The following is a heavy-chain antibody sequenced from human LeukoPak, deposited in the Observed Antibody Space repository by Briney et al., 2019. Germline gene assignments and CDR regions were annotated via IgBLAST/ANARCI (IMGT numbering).Heavy chain of an antibody. D-gene: IGHD5-12*01. J-gene: IGHJ4*02. CDR2: IYTSGST. Sequence: PSETLSLTCTVSGGSISSGSYYWSWIRQPAGKGLEWIGRIYTSGSTNYNPSLKSRVTISVDTSKNQFSLKLSSVTAADTAVYYCARDWSPYSGYDYWGQGTLVTVSS. CDR1: GGSISSGSYY. CDR3: ARDWSPYSGYDY. V-gene: IGHV4-61*02.